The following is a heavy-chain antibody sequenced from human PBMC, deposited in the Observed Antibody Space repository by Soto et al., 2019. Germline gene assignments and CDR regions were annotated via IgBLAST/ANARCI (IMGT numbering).Heavy chain of an antibody. CDR1: GGTFGKNA. J-gene: IGHJ6*02. Sequence: GASVKVSCKASGGTFGKNASSWVRQAPGQGLEWMGGIIPFFHAPNYAQKFQGRVTITADESMNMVFMEMSSLRSEDTAIYYCAKSRAADPPRVGMDVWGQGTTVTVSS. CDR3: AKSRAADPPRVGMDV. V-gene: IGHV1-69*13. D-gene: IGHD6-25*01. CDR2: IIPFFHAP.